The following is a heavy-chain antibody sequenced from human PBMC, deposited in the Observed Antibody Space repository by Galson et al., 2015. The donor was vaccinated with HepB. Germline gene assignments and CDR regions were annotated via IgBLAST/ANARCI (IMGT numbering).Heavy chain of an antibody. J-gene: IGHJ4*02. V-gene: IGHV1-18*01. Sequence: SVTVSCKASGYTFTSYGISWVRQAPGQGLEWMGWISAYNGNTNYAQKLQGRVTMTTDTSTSTAYMELRSLRSDDTAVYYCARSSEFRLFGELSNYDYWGQGTLVTVSS. CDR1: GYTFTSYG. CDR2: ISAYNGNT. D-gene: IGHD3-10*02. CDR3: ARSSEFRLFGELSNYDY.